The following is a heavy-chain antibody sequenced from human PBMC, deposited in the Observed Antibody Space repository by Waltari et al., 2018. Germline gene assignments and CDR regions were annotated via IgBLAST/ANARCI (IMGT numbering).Heavy chain of an antibody. V-gene: IGHV1-69*01. D-gene: IGHD4-17*01. CDR2: IIPISGTP. Sequence: QVQLVQSGAEVKKPGHSQTVSCKAPGGTFPTYAFSCVRQAHGQGLEWMGGIIPISGTPSYTQKFQGIVASTGVESTTTAYVELSSLVAEDTAEYYCARGSGYDYDDYGALGACGYWGQRTLVTVAS. J-gene: IGHJ4*02. CDR3: ARGSGYDYDDYGALGACGY. CDR1: GGTFPTYA.